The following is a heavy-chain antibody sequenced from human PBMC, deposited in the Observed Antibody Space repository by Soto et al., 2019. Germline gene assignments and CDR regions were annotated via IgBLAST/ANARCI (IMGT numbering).Heavy chain of an antibody. CDR1: ARSSSSYY. V-gene: IGHV4-34*01. J-gene: IGHJ5*02. CDR2: IHHSLRT. Sequence: PSQTLSLTCAVYARSSSSYYWSCIRHPPKNGLEWIGEIHHSLRTNYNPTLKSQFTISVDTSKNQFSLKLRSVTAADTAVYYCARSNRVGFDPLGQGTLVTVSS. CDR3: ARSNRVGFDP.